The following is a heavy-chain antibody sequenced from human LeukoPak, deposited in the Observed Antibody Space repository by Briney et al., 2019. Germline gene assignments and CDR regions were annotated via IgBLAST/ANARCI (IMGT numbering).Heavy chain of an antibody. D-gene: IGHD2-15*01. J-gene: IGHJ5*02. V-gene: IGHV3-30*03. CDR3: AGVVCSGGSCYEDWFDP. CDR2: ISYDGSNK. CDR1: GFTFSSYG. Sequence: GRSLRLSCAASGFTFSSYGMHWVRQAPGKGLEWVAVISYDGSNKYYADSVKGRFTISRDNSKNTLYLQMNSLRAEDTAVYYCAGVVCSGGSCYEDWFDPWGQGTLVTVSS.